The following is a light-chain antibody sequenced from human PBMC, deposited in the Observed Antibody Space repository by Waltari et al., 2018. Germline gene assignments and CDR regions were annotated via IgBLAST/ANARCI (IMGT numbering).Light chain of an antibody. CDR1: DIGSKR. CDR3: QVWDGSSGHLV. CDR2: YDS. J-gene: IGLJ1*01. Sequence: SYALTQPPSVSVAPGKTARITWWGNDIGSKRVHWYQRKPGQAPVLVIYYDSDRPSGIPERVSGSNSGNMATLTISRVEAGDEADYYCQVWDGSSGHLVFGTGTKVTVL. V-gene: IGLV3-21*04.